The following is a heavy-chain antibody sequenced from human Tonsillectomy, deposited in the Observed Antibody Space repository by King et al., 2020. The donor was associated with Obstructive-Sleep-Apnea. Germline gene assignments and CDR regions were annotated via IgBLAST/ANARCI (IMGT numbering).Heavy chain of an antibody. CDR2: IVGSGDTT. CDR1: GFTFYSYA. V-gene: IGHV3-23*04. CDR3: AKDLSGWRRLTAFDI. D-gene: IGHD5-12*01. J-gene: IGHJ3*02. Sequence: VQLVESGGGLVQPGGSLRLSCVGSGFTFYSYAMTWVRQAPGKGLEWVSTIVGSGDTTYYADSVKGRFTISRDNSKRTLYLQMNNLRAEDTALYYCAKDLSGWRRLTAFDIWGQGTMVTVSS.